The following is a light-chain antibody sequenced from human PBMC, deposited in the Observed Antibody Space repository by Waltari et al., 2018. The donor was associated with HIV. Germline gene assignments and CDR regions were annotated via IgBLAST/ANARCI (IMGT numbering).Light chain of an antibody. CDR1: SSDIGYYNY. CDR2: EVS. V-gene: IGLV2-14*01. J-gene: IGLJ3*02. Sequence: QFALTKPASVSGPPGQSTTISCSGPSSDIGYYNYVSWYQQHPGKAPKLMIYEVSNRPSGISNRFSGSKSGNTASLTISALQAEDEADYFCSSVANSVTLSVLFGGGTKLTVL. CDR3: SSVANSVTLSVL.